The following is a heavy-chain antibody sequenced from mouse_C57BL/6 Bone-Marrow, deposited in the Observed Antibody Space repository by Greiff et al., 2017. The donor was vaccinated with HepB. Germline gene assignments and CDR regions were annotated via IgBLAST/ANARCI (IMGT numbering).Heavy chain of an antibody. CDR3: AINYYGSSYRYFDV. D-gene: IGHD1-1*01. CDR2: ISSGSSTI. CDR1: GFTFSDYR. V-gene: IGHV5-17*01. Sequence: EVQGVESGGGLVKPGGSLKLSCAASGFTFSDYRMHWVRQAPEKGLEWVAYISSGSSTIYYADTWKGRFTISRENAKNTLFLQMTSLRSEDTAMYYCAINYYGSSYRYFDVWVTGTTVTVSS. J-gene: IGHJ1*03.